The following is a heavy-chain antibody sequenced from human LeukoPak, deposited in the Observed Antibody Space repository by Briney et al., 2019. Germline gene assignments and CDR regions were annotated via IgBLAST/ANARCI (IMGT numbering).Heavy chain of an antibody. D-gene: IGHD3-22*01. V-gene: IGHV3-21*01. CDR2: ISGSQTYI. J-gene: IGHJ4*02. Sequence: GGSLRLSCAASGFTFSTYSMTWVRQAPGEGLEWVSSISGSQTYIFYADSVKGRFTISRDNAKSSLYLQMNSLRAEDTAVYYCARVADHYDSSGYCAWDSWGQGTLVTVSS. CDR1: GFTFSTYS. CDR3: ARVADHYDSSGYCAWDS.